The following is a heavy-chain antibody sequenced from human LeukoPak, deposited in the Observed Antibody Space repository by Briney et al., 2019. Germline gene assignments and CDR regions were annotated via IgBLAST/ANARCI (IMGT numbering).Heavy chain of an antibody. J-gene: IGHJ6*02. D-gene: IGHD5-24*01. Sequence: GGSLRLSCAASGFTFSSYWMSWVRQAPGKGLEWVANIKQDGSEEYYVDSVKGRFTISRDNAKNSLYLQMNSLRAEDTAVYYCARARWRNTGYPYYYYYGMDVWGQGTTVTVSS. CDR1: GFTFSSYW. CDR3: ARARWRNTGYPYYYYYGMDV. CDR2: IKQDGSEE. V-gene: IGHV3-7*01.